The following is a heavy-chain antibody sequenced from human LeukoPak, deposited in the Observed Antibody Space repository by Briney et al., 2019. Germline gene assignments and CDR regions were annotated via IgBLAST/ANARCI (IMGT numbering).Heavy chain of an antibody. CDR2: MSGSGTTI. V-gene: IGHV3-11*01. Sequence: GGSLRLSCAASGFIFSDYYMSWIRQAPGKGLEWVPYMSGSGTTIYYADSVQGRFTISRDNAKNSLYLQMNSLRAEDTAVYHCARDYYDSSGYFVGAFDIWGQGTLVTVSS. D-gene: IGHD3-22*01. CDR1: GFIFSDYY. CDR3: ARDYYDSSGYFVGAFDI. J-gene: IGHJ3*02.